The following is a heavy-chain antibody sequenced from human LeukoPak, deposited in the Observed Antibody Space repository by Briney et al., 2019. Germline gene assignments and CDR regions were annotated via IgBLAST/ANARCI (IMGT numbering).Heavy chain of an antibody. Sequence: SETLSLTCSVSGYSISRAYYWGWIQQSPGKGLEWIGNIHHSGDTLYNPSLKSRLTISVDLSKNQFSLKVTSVTAADTALYYCVRGEIGEADYWGQGALVTVSS. V-gene: IGHV4-38-2*02. CDR2: IHHSGDT. D-gene: IGHD3-10*01. CDR1: GYSISRAYY. J-gene: IGHJ4*02. CDR3: VRGEIGEADY.